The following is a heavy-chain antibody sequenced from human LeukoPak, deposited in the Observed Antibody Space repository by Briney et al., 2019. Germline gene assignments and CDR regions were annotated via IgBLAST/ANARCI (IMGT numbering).Heavy chain of an antibody. CDR2: IIPVFGTA. CDR3: ARDQGGGTTDY. J-gene: IGHJ4*02. CDR1: GGTFSSYT. D-gene: IGHD1-1*01. Sequence: SVKVSCKASGGTFSSYTISWVRQAPGQGVEWMGGIIPVFGTANYPQKFQGRVTITADKSTNTAYMELSSLRSEDTAVYYCARDQGGGTTDYWGQGTLVTVSS. V-gene: IGHV1-69*06.